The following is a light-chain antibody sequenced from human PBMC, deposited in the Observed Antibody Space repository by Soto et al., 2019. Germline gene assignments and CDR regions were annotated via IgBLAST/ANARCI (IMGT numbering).Light chain of an antibody. Sequence: QSVLSQDPSVSGTPGQRVAMACSGGNSNIGKNSVNWYRQVPGTAPQLLIYSDTMRSFGIPDRFSASKSGTSASLAIGGLQSDDEALYFCAAWDDSLNGLVFGGGTQLTVL. V-gene: IGLV1-44*01. CDR1: NSNIGKNS. J-gene: IGLJ7*01. CDR2: SDT. CDR3: AAWDDSLNGLV.